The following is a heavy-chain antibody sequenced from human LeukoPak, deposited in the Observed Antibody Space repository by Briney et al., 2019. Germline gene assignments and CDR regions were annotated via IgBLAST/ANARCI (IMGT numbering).Heavy chain of an antibody. D-gene: IGHD2-21*02. CDR3: AKRRVVVTADYYYGMDV. Sequence: GGSLRLSCAASGFTFSSYGMHWVRQAPGKGLEWVAVISYDGSNKYYADSVKGRFTISRDNSKNTLYLQMNSLRAEDTAVYYCAKRRVVVTADYYYGMDVWGQGTTVTASS. J-gene: IGHJ6*02. V-gene: IGHV3-30*18. CDR1: GFTFSSYG. CDR2: ISYDGSNK.